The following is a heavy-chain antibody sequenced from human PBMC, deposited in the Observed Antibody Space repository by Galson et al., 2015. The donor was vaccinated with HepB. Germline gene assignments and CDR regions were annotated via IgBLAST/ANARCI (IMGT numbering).Heavy chain of an antibody. CDR3: ARDYYDSSGYYYSYYYYGMDV. Sequence: QSGAEVKKPGASVKVSCKASGYTFTSYGISWVRQAPGQGLEWMGWISAYNGNTNYAQKLQGRVTMTTDTSTSTAYMELRSLRSDDTAVYYCARDYYDSSGYYYSYYYYGMDVWGQGTTVTVSS. CDR1: GYTFTSYG. J-gene: IGHJ6*02. CDR2: ISAYNGNT. D-gene: IGHD3-22*01. V-gene: IGHV1-18*04.